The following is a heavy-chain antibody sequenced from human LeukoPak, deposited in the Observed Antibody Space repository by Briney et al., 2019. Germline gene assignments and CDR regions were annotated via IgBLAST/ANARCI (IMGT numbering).Heavy chain of an antibody. CDR3: AKGCLCYSGLSSWFDP. V-gene: IGHV3-23*01. CDR2: MSGSGGT. J-gene: IGHJ5*02. Sequence: HPGGSLLLSCAASGHSFSDYAWGWLRPAPGKGLEWVSGMSGSGGTYYADSVRGRFTISRDISKDTLHLQMDSLRADDTAVYYCAKGCLCYSGLSSWFDPGGQGTLVIVSS. CDR1: GHSFSDYA. D-gene: IGHD2-15*01.